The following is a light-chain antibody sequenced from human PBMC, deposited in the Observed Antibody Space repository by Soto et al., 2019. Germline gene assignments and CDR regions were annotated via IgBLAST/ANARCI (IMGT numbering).Light chain of an antibody. CDR3: QQSCSSPLT. CDR1: QSISSSY. CDR2: GAS. Sequence: EIVLTQSPGTLSLSPGERATLSCRASQSISSSYLAWYQQKPGQAPRLLIYGASSRATGIPDRFSGSGSVTDFTLTISRLEPEDVAVYFCQQSCSSPLTFCGGTKVEIK. J-gene: IGKJ4*01. V-gene: IGKV3-20*01.